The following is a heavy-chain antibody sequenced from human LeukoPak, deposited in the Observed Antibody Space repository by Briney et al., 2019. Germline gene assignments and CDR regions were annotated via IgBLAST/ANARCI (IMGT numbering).Heavy chain of an antibody. D-gene: IGHD6-13*01. J-gene: IGHJ4*02. CDR1: GFTFSRNS. CDR2: ISTSSSYI. V-gene: IGHV3-21*01. CDR3: ARGAEGVAATDSNFDY. Sequence: GGSLRLSCAASGFTFSRNSMSWVRQAPGKGLEWVSSISTSSSYIYYADSVKGRFTISRDNVRNSLYLQMNSLRAEDTAVFYCARGAEGVAATDSNFDYWGQGTLVTVSS.